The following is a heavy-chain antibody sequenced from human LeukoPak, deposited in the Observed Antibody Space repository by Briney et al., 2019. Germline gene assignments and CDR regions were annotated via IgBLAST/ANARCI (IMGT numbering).Heavy chain of an antibody. CDR2: ISGSGGST. D-gene: IGHD2-8*01. V-gene: IGHV3-23*01. Sequence: GGSLRLSCAASGFTFSNYGMSWVRQAPGKGLEWVSAISGSGGSTYYADSVKGRFPISRDNSKNTLYLQMNSLRAEDTAVYYCAKDCTNGVCFALDIWGQGTMVTVSS. CDR3: AKDCTNGVCFALDI. CDR1: GFTFSNYG. J-gene: IGHJ3*02.